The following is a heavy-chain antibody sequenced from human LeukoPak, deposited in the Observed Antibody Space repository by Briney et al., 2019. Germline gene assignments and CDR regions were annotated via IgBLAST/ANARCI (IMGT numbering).Heavy chain of an antibody. CDR2: ISGSATGHIT. Sequence: GGSLRLSCAASGLPFSTYVMSWVRQSPGKGLEWVSAISGSATGHITNYADSVKGRFTISRDNDKNTLYLQMNSLRAEDTAVYYCANHRSAFEFWGHGTLVTVSS. J-gene: IGHJ5*01. V-gene: IGHV3-23*01. CDR1: GLPFSTYV. CDR3: ANHRSAFEF.